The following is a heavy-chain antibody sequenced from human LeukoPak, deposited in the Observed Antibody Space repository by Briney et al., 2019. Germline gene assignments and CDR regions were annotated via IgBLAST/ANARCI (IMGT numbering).Heavy chain of an antibody. D-gene: IGHD3-22*01. CDR3: ARDARVYDSSGYYYSHFDY. V-gene: IGHV3-66*02. CDR2: IYSGGST. CDR1: GFTVSSNC. J-gene: IGHJ4*02. Sequence: GGSLRLSCAASGFTVSSNCMSWVRQAPGKGLGWVSVIYSGGSTYYADSVKGRFTISRDNSKNTLYLQMNSLRAEDTAVYYCARDARVYDSSGYYYSHFDYWGQGTLVTVSS.